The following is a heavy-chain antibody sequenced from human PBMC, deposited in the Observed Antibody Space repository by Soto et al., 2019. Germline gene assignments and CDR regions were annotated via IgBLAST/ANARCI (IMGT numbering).Heavy chain of an antibody. CDR2: ISSSGDAT. CDR3: AKNVDFWSWGMDV. D-gene: IGHD3-3*01. V-gene: IGHV3-23*01. Sequence: GGSLRLSCAASGFTFKYYAMTWVRQAPGKGLEWVSTISSSGDATYYVDSVKGRFTISRDNSRNTLNLQMNSLRVEDTAVYYCAKNVDFWSWGMDVWGQGTTVTVSS. J-gene: IGHJ6*02. CDR1: GFTFKYYA.